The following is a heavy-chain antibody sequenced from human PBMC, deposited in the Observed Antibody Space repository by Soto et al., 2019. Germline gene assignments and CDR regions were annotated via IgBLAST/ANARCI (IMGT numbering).Heavy chain of an antibody. J-gene: IGHJ5*02. Sequence: ASVKVSCKASGYSFTNNDVSWVRQATGQGLEWMGWMNPGSGDTGYAQKFQGRVTMTRDISIATAYMELSSLRAEDTAVYYCAREDVGYSSSWYRYNWFDPWGQGTLVTVSS. CDR3: AREDVGYSSSWYRYNWFDP. CDR1: GYSFTNND. D-gene: IGHD6-13*01. CDR2: MNPGSGDT. V-gene: IGHV1-8*01.